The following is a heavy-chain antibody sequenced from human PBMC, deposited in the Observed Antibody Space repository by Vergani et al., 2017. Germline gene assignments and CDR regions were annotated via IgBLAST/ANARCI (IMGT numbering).Heavy chain of an antibody. CDR1: GFTFSDYY. CDR2: ISSSGSTI. CDR3: AGEQVTAVSAFLSAGFDP. J-gene: IGHJ5*02. D-gene: IGHD4-17*01. V-gene: IGHV3-11*01. Sequence: QVQLVESGGGLVKPGGSLRLSCAASGFTFSDYYMSWIRQAPGKGLEWVSYISSSGSTIYYADSVKGRFTISRDNAKNSLYLQMNSLRAEDTAVYYCAGEQVTAVSAFLSAGFDPWGQGTLVTVSS.